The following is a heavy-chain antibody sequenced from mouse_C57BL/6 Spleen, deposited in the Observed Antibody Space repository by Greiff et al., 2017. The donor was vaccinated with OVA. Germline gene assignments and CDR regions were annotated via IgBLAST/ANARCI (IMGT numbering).Heavy chain of an antibody. CDR2: IYPGSGST. CDR1: GYTFTSYW. D-gene: IGHD1-1*01. J-gene: IGHJ4*01. CDR3: ARGIFITTVVATDYAMDY. V-gene: IGHV1-55*01. Sequence: QVQLKQPGAELVKPGASVKMSCKASGYTFTSYWITWVKQRPGQGLEWIGDIYPGSGSTNYNEKFKSKATLTVDTSSSTAYMQLSSLTSEDSAVYYCARGIFITTVVATDYAMDYWGQGTSVTVSS.